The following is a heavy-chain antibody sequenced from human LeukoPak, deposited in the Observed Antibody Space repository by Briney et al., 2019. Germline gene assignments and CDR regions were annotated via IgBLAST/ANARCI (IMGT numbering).Heavy chain of an antibody. D-gene: IGHD4-17*01. CDR2: IYYSGST. J-gene: IGHJ4*02. CDR1: GGSISSGGYY. CDR3: ARVTTVTSSFHFDY. V-gene: IGHV4-30-4*01. Sequence: PSGTLSLTCTVSGGSISSGGYYWSWIRHPPGEGLEWIGYIYYSGSTYYHPSLKSRVTISLDPCKNQFSLKLSSVTAADTAVYYCARVTTVTSSFHFDYWGQGNLVTVSS.